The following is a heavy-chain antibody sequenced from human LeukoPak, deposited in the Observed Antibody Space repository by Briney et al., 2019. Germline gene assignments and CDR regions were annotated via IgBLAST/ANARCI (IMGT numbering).Heavy chain of an antibody. J-gene: IGHJ4*02. Sequence: SQTLSLTCAISGDSVSSNSAAWNWIRQSLSRGLEWLGRTYYRSKWYNDYAVSVKSRITINPDTSKNQFSLQLNSVTPEDTAVYYCARGRVVKTAAGNNGNFDYWGQGTLVTVSS. CDR2: TYYRSKWYN. CDR1: GDSVSSNSAA. CDR3: ARGRVVKTAAGNNGNFDY. V-gene: IGHV6-1*01. D-gene: IGHD6-13*01.